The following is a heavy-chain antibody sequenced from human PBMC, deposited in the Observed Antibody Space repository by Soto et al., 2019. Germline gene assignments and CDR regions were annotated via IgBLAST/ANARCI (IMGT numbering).Heavy chain of an antibody. Sequence: EVQLVESGGGLVQPGGSLRLSCAASGFTVSSNYMNWVRQAPGKGLEWVSVIYSDGSTYYADSVKGRFTISRDNSMNTLHLQMDSLTAEDTAVYFCASVLHWGQGTLVTVSS. CDR1: GFTVSSNY. J-gene: IGHJ4*02. V-gene: IGHV3-66*01. CDR2: IYSDGST. CDR3: ASVLH. D-gene: IGHD6-6*01.